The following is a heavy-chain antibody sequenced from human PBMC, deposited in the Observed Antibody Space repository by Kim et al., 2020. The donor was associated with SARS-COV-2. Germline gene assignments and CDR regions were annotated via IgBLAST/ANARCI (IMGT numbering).Heavy chain of an antibody. CDR2: YI. V-gene: IGHV3-21*01. Sequence: YIYYADSVKGRFTISRDNAKNSLYLQMNSLRAEDTAVYYCARVRQDAFDIWGQGTMVTVSS. CDR3: ARVRQDAFDI. J-gene: IGHJ3*02.